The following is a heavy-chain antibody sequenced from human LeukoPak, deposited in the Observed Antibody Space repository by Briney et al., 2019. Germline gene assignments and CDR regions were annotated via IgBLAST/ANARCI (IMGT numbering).Heavy chain of an antibody. CDR1: GFIFSSYG. CDR3: AKGYYYADDY. V-gene: IGHV3-30*18. Sequence: PGRPLRLSCAASGFIFSSYGMHGVRQAPGKGLEWVAVISYDGSNKYYADSVKGRFTISRDNSKNTLYLQMNSLRAEDTAVYYCAKGYYYADDYWGQGTLVTVSS. D-gene: IGHD3-10*01. J-gene: IGHJ4*02. CDR2: ISYDGSNK.